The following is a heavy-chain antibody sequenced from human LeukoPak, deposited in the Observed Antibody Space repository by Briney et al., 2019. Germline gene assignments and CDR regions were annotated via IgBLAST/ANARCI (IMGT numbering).Heavy chain of an antibody. D-gene: IGHD3-9*01. CDR3: ARAGYDILTGYCGAFDI. V-gene: IGHV4-59*12. Sequence: SETLSLTCTVSGGSIAGFYWSWFRQSPEKGLEWIGYMYYSGSTYYNPSLKSRVSLSVDTSKNQFSLKLSSVTAADTAVYYCARAGYDILTGYCGAFDIWGQGTMVIVSS. J-gene: IGHJ3*02. CDR2: MYYSGST. CDR1: GGSIAGFY.